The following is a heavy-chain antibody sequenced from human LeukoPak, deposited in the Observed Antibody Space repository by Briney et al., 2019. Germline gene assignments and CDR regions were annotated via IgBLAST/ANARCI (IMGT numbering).Heavy chain of an antibody. CDR3: ASRWSEYSSSYDY. Sequence: SVKVSCKASGGTFSSYAISWVRQAPGQGLEWMGGIIPIFGTANYAQKFQGRVTITTDESTSTAYMELSSLRPEDTAVYYCASRWSEYSSSYDYWGQGTLVTVFS. CDR1: GGTFSSYA. V-gene: IGHV1-69*05. CDR2: IIPIFGTA. J-gene: IGHJ4*02. D-gene: IGHD6-13*01.